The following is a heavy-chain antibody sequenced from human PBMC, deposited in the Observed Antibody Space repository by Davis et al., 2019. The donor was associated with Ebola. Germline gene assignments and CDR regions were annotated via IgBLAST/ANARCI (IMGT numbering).Heavy chain of an antibody. CDR3: ARIILGRDFYGMDV. D-gene: IGHD2-21*01. Sequence: ASVKVSCKASGFTFTNYAIHWVRHAPGHSLEWMGWITAGNGNTKYSQKFQGRVTITTDTSASTAYMELSSLRSEDTAMFYCARIILGRDFYGMDVWGQGTTVTVSS. J-gene: IGHJ6*02. CDR1: GFTFTNYA. CDR2: ITAGNGNT. V-gene: IGHV1-3*01.